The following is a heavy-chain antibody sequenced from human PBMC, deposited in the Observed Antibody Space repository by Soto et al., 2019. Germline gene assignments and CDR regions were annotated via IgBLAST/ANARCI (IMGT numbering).Heavy chain of an antibody. CDR3: ARGGDGYLPYYYGMDV. D-gene: IGHD5-12*01. J-gene: IGHJ6*02. CDR2: IYYSGST. CDR1: GGSISSYY. Sequence: PSETLSLTCTVSGGSISSYYWSWIRQPPGKGLEWIGYIYYSGSTNYNPPLKSRVTISVDTSKNQFSLKLSSVTAADTAVYYCARGGDGYLPYYYGMDVWGQGTTVT. V-gene: IGHV4-59*01.